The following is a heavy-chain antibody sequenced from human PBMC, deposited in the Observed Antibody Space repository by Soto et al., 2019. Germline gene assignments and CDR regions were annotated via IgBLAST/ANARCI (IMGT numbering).Heavy chain of an antibody. CDR2: IKSKTDGGTT. Sequence: GSLRLSCAASGFTFSNAWMSWVRQAPGKGLEWVGRIKSKTDGGTTDYAAPVKGRFTISRDDSKNTLYLQMNSLKTEDTAVYYCTTDRVEMATTLFDYWGQGTLVTVSS. J-gene: IGHJ4*02. V-gene: IGHV3-15*01. CDR3: TTDRVEMATTLFDY. CDR1: GFTFSNAW. D-gene: IGHD5-12*01.